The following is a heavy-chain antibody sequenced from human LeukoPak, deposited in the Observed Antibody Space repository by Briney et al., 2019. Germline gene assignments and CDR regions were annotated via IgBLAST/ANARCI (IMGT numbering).Heavy chain of an antibody. CDR3: AREAEYCSSTSCPFDY. J-gene: IGHJ4*02. CDR2: ISYDGSNK. D-gene: IGHD2-2*01. Sequence: RSLRLSCAASGFTFSSYAVHWVRQAPGKGLEGVAVISYDGSNKYYADSVKGRFTISRDNSKNTLYLQMNSLRAEDTAVYYCAREAEYCSSTSCPFDYWGQGTLVTVSS. CDR1: GFTFSSYA. V-gene: IGHV3-30*04.